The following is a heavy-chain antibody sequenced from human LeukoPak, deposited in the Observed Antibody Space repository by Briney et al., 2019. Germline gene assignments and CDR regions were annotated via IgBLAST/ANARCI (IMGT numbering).Heavy chain of an antibody. CDR2: IIPILGIA. Sequence: GASVKVSCKASGGTFSSYAISWVRQAPGQGLEWMGRIIPILGIANYAQKFQGRVTITADKSTSTAYMELSSLRSEDTAVYYCARGEAEHDYVWGSYRYIYWGQGTLVTVSS. CDR1: GGTFSSYA. J-gene: IGHJ4*02. CDR3: ARGEAEHDYVWGSYRYIY. D-gene: IGHD3-16*02. V-gene: IGHV1-69*04.